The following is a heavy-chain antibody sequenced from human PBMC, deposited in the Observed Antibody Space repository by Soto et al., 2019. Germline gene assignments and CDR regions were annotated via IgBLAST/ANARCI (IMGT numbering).Heavy chain of an antibody. CDR1: GGSISSGGYS. Sequence: TSETLSLTCTVSGGSISSGGYSWSWIRQHPGKGLEWIGYIYYSGSTYYNPSLKSRVTISVDTSKNQFSLKLSSVTAADTAVYYCARDGPYGSGSYCDYWGQGTLVTVSS. V-gene: IGHV4-31*03. CDR3: ARDGPYGSGSYCDY. J-gene: IGHJ4*02. CDR2: IYYSGST. D-gene: IGHD3-10*01.